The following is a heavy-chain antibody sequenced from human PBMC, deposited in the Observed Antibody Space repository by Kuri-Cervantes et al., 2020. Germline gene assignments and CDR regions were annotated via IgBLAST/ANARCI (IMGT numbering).Heavy chain of an antibody. CDR3: ARDPPHYDFWSGYLGGGPATSDY. Sequence: GESLKISCAASGFTFSSYCMHWVRQAPGKGLVWVSRINSDGSSTSYADSVKGRFTISRDNAKNTRYLQMNSLRAEDTAVYYCARDPPHYDFWSGYLGGGPATSDYWGQGTLVTVSS. J-gene: IGHJ4*02. V-gene: IGHV3-74*01. CDR1: GFTFSSYC. CDR2: INSDGSST. D-gene: IGHD3-3*01.